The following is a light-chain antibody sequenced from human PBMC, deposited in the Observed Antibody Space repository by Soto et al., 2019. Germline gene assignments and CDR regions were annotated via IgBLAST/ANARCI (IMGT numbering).Light chain of an antibody. V-gene: IGLV2-11*01. Sequence: QSVLTQPRSVSGSPGQSVTISCTGTSSDVGGYNYVSWYQQHPGKAPKVMIYDVSKRPSGVPDRFSGSKSGNTASLTISGLHAEDEADYYCCSYAGSYNLVFGGGTKVTVL. CDR3: CSYAGSYNLV. CDR2: DVS. CDR1: SSDVGGYNY. J-gene: IGLJ3*02.